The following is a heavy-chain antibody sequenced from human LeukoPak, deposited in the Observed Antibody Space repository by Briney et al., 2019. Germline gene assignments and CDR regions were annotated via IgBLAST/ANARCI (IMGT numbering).Heavy chain of an antibody. CDR3: ARDKDSEHNFDY. V-gene: IGHV3-30-3*01. Sequence: GGSLRLSCAASGFTFNSYAMHWVRQAPGKGLEWVAVISYDGSNKYYADSVKGRFTISRDNSKNTLYLQMNSLRGEDTAVYYCARDKDSEHNFDYWGQGTLVTVSS. CDR1: GFTFNSYA. D-gene: IGHD2-21*01. J-gene: IGHJ4*02. CDR2: ISYDGSNK.